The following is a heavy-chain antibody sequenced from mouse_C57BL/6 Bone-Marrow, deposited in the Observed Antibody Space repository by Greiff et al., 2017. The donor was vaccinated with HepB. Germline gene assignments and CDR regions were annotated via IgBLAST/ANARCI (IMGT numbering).Heavy chain of an antibody. J-gene: IGHJ4*01. CDR2: IDPSDSYT. V-gene: IGHV1-69*01. D-gene: IGHD1-1*01. CDR1: GYTFTSYW. Sequence: QVHVKQPGAELVMPGASVKLSCKASGYTFTSYWMHWVKRRPGQGLEWIGEIDPSDSYTNYNQKFKGKSTLTVDKSSSTAYMQLSSLTSEDSAVYYCVKMSATGAMDYWGQGTSVTVSS. CDR3: VKMSATGAMDY.